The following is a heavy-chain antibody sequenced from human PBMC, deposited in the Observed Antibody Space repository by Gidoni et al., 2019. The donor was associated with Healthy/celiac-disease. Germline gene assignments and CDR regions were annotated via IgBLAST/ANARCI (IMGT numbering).Heavy chain of an antibody. D-gene: IGHD6-19*01. V-gene: IGHV3-64D*06. J-gene: IGHJ4*02. Sequence: EVQLVESGGGLVQPGGSLRLSCSASGFTFSSYAMHWVRQAPGKGLEYVSASSSNGGSTYYADSVKGRFTISRDKSKNTLYLQMSSLRAEDTAVYYCVKGVRYSSGWYPGARDYWGQGTLVTVSS. CDR2: SSSNGGST. CDR3: VKGVRYSSGWYPGARDY. CDR1: GFTFSSYA.